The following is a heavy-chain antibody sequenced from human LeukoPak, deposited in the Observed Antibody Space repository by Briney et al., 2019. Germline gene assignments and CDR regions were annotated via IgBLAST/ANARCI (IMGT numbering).Heavy chain of an antibody. V-gene: IGHV3-7*01. CDR3: ARDVVVLVGYYKYYYMDV. CDR1: GFTFSSYS. CDR2: IKQDGSEK. Sequence: PGGSLRLSCAASGFTFSSYSMNWVRQAPGKGLEWVANIKQDGSEKYYVDSVKGRFTISRDNAKKSLFLQMNSLRAEDTAVYYCARDVVVLVGYYKYYYMDVWGKGTTVTVSS. D-gene: IGHD2-2*01. J-gene: IGHJ6*03.